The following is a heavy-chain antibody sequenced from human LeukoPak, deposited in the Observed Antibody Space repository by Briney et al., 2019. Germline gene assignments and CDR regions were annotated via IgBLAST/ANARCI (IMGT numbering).Heavy chain of an antibody. Sequence: PGGSLRLSCAASGFTFSSYAMSWVRQAPGKGLEWVSAISGSGGSTYYADSVKDRFTISRDNSKNTLYLQMNSLRAEDTAVYYCAKGSYSSSSRGNFDYWGQGTLVTVSS. J-gene: IGHJ4*02. V-gene: IGHV3-23*01. D-gene: IGHD6-6*01. CDR2: ISGSGGST. CDR3: AKGSYSSSSRGNFDY. CDR1: GFTFSSYA.